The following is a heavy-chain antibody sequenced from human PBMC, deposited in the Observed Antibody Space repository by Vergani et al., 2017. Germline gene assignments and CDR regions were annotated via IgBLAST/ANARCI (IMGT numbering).Heavy chain of an antibody. D-gene: IGHD3-3*01. J-gene: IGHJ5*02. CDR1: GFTFNDYW. CDR2: MNGDGDTI. V-gene: IGHV3-74*01. Sequence: EVELVESGGGLVQPGGFLRLSCAASGFTFNDYWMHWVRQVPGKGLVWVSGMNGDGDTISYADSVKGRFTISRDNAKNTLFLQMNSLRAEDTAVYYCARARKFRFGVVWENWFDPWGQGTLVTVSS. CDR3: ARARKFRFGVVWENWFDP.